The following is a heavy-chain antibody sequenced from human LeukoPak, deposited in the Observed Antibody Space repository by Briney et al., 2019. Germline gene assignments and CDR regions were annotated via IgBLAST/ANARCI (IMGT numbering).Heavy chain of an antibody. CDR2: ISYSGST. CDR1: GGSISSYY. V-gene: IGHV4-59*08. J-gene: IGHJ5*02. Sequence: PSETLSLTCTVSGGSISSYYWSWIRQPPGKGLEWIGYISYSGSTMYNPSLKSRVTISVDTSKNHISLKVTSVTAADTAVYYCARHQEMATILSWFDPWGQGTLVTVSS. CDR3: ARHQEMATILSWFDP. D-gene: IGHD5-24*01.